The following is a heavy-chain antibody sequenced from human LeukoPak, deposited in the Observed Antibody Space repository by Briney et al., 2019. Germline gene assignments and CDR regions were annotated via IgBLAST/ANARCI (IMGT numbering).Heavy chain of an antibody. CDR3: ARVYCSSTSCYTGGLYYYYYMDV. CDR2: ISYDGSNK. D-gene: IGHD2-2*02. V-gene: IGHV3-30*01. Sequence: GGSLRLSCAASGFTFSSYAMHWVRQAPGKGLEWVAVISYDGSNKYYADSVKGRFTISRGNSKNTLYLQMNSLRAEDTAVYYCARVYCSSTSCYTGGLYYYYYMDVWGKGTTVTVSS. J-gene: IGHJ6*03. CDR1: GFTFSSYA.